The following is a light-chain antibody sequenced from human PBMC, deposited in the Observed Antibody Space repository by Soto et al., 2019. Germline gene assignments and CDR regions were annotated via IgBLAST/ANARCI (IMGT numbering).Light chain of an antibody. Sequence: EIVLTPPPVTLSLSPGEIATLSCRASQSVSSNLAWYQQKPGQAPRLLISGASRRATGIPDRFSGAGSGTDFTLTISRLEPEDVVWYYCQQHDILPITFGQGTRLEIK. J-gene: IGKJ5*01. V-gene: IGKV3-20*01. CDR3: QQHDILPIT. CDR2: GAS. CDR1: QSVSSN.